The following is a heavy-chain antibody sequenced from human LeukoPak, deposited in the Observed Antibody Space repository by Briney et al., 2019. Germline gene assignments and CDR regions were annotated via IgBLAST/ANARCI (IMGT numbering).Heavy chain of an antibody. CDR3: ARLHRSGYYYYYYMDV. CDR1: GGSFSGYY. J-gene: IGHJ6*03. Sequence: RSSETLSLTCAVYGGSFSGYYWSWIRQPPGKGLEWIGEINHSGSTNYNPSLKSRVTISVDTSKNQFSLKLSSVTAADTAVYYCARLHRSGYYYYYYMDVWGKGTTVTISS. V-gene: IGHV4-34*01. CDR2: INHSGST.